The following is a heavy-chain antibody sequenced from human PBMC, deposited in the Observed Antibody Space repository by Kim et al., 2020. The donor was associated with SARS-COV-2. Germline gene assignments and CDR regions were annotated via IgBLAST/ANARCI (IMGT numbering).Heavy chain of an antibody. CDR2: ISSSGNT. J-gene: IGHJ6*02. V-gene: IGHV3-11*03. D-gene: IGHD2-2*01. CDR1: GFTFSNYY. CDR3: SRYQLSLVDV. Sequence: GGSLRLSCAASGFTFSNYYMSWVRQAPGKGLEWVSYISSSGNTNYADSVKGRFTISRDNAKNTLYLQMNNRTAEDTAVYYCSRYQLSLVDVWGHGT.